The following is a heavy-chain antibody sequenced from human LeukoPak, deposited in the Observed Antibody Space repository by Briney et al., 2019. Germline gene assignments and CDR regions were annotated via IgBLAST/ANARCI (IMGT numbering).Heavy chain of an antibody. CDR3: ARDQSLYCSSTSCYADFDY. J-gene: IGHJ4*02. D-gene: IGHD2-2*01. CDR1: GYTFTSYD. CDR2: MNPNSGNT. Sequence: ASVKVSCKASGYTFTSYDINWVQQATGQGLEWMGWMNPNSGNTGYAQKFQGGVTITRNTSISTAYMELSSLRSEDTAVYYCARDQSLYCSSTSCYADFDYWGQGTLVTVSS. V-gene: IGHV1-8*03.